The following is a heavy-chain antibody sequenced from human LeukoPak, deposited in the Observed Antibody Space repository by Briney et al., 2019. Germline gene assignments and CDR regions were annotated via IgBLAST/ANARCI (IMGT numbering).Heavy chain of an antibody. CDR1: GGSFSGYY. Sequence: KPSETLSLTCAVYGGSFSGYYWSWIRQPPGKGLEWIGEINHSGSTNYNPSLKSRVTISVDTSKNQFSLKLSSVTAADTAVYYCARGQLHGDYSNYWGQGTLVTVSS. CDR3: ARGQLHGDYSNY. CDR2: INHSGST. D-gene: IGHD4-17*01. V-gene: IGHV4-34*01. J-gene: IGHJ4*02.